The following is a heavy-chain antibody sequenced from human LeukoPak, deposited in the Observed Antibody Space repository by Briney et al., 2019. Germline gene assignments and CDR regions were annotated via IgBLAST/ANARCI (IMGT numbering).Heavy chain of an antibody. J-gene: IGHJ4*02. V-gene: IGHV3-66*01. CDR3: ASGASTISHY. D-gene: IGHD5/OR15-5a*01. CDR1: GLIVSSNY. Sequence: GGSLRLSCAASGLIVSSNYMSWARQAPGKGLEWVSVIFGAGLTYYTESVKGRFIISRDATKNMLYLQLNNLRADDTAVYYCASGASTISHYWGQGTLVTVSS. CDR2: IFGAGLT.